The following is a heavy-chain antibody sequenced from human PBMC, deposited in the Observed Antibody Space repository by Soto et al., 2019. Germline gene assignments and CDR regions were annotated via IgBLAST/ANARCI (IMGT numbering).Heavy chain of an antibody. J-gene: IGHJ6*02. Sequence: QVQLQQWGAGLLKPSETLSLTCAVYGGSFSGYYWSWIRQPPGKGLEWIGEINHSGSTNYNPSLKSRVTISVDTSKNQFSLKLSSVTAADTAVYYCARRRYGLNYYYYYGMDVWGQGTTVTVSS. CDR2: INHSGST. D-gene: IGHD5-18*01. CDR3: ARRRYGLNYYYYYGMDV. CDR1: GGSFSGYY. V-gene: IGHV4-34*01.